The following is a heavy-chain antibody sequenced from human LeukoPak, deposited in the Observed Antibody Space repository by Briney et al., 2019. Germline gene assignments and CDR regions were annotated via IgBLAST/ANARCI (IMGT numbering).Heavy chain of an antibody. D-gene: IGHD6-13*01. J-gene: IGHJ4*02. CDR1: GGSFSGYY. V-gene: IGHV4-34*01. Sequence: PSETLSLTCAVYGGSFSGYYWSWIRQPPWKGLEWIGEINHSGSTNYNPSLKSRVTISVDTSKNQFSLKLSSVTAADTAVYYCARPAAAGIQKPYDYWGQGTLVTVSS. CDR2: INHSGST. CDR3: ARPAAAGIQKPYDY.